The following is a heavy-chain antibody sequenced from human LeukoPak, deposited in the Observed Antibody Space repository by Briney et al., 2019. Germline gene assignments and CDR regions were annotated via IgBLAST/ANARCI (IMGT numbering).Heavy chain of an antibody. CDR2: ISGSGGST. V-gene: IGHV3-23*01. CDR3: AKTSQLLGGAFDI. D-gene: IGHD2-2*01. CDR1: GFTFSSYA. Sequence: GGSLRLPCAASGFTFSSYAMSWVRQAPGKGLEWVSAISGSGGSTYYADSVKGRFTISRDNSKNTLYLQMNSLRAEDTAVYYCAKTSQLLGGAFDIWGQGTMVTVSS. J-gene: IGHJ3*02.